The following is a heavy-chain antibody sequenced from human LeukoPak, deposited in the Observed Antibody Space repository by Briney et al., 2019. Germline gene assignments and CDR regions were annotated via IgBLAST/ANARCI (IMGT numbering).Heavy chain of an antibody. D-gene: IGHD1-26*01. CDR2: IDPGGIST. J-gene: IGHJ4*02. CDR3: VYSGNYRFDY. V-gene: IGHV3-74*01. CDR1: GFTFNNYW. Sequence: GWSLRLSCAASGFTFNNYWMHWVRQAPGKGLEWVSRIDPGGISTTYADSVKGRFTISRDNAKNTLYLQMNSLRAEDTAVYYCVYSGNYRFDYRGQGTLVTVSS.